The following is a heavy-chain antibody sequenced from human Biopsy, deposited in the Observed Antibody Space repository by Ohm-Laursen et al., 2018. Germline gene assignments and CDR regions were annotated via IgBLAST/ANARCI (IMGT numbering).Heavy chain of an antibody. CDR1: EYSVTDYF. J-gene: IGHJ6*02. CDR2: INPKSGVA. Sequence: GASVKVSCKASEYSVTDYFIHWVRHAPGQGFEWMGWINPKSGVANHAQNFRGRVSMTRDTSIHTVYLELNSLRSDDTAVYYCARDMTVTARPYYYSGVDVWGPGTRVTVSS. V-gene: IGHV1-2*02. D-gene: IGHD4-17*01. CDR3: ARDMTVTARPYYYSGVDV.